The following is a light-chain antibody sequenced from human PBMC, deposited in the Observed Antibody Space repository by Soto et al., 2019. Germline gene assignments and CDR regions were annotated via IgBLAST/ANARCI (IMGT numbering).Light chain of an antibody. CDR2: DVS. CDR1: SSDVGGYHY. J-gene: IGLJ2*01. Sequence: SALTQPASVSGSPGQSITISCTGTSSDVGGYHYVSWYQQHPGKAPKLMIYDVSNRPSGVSNRFSGSKSGNTASLTISGLQAEDEADYYCSSYTSSSTLVFVGGTKLTVL. CDR3: SSYTSSSTLV. V-gene: IGLV2-14*01.